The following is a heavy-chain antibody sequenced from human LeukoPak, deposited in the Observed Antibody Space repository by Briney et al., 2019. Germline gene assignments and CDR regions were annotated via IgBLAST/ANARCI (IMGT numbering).Heavy chain of an antibody. D-gene: IGHD2-21*01. CDR3: ARRGAYCGGDCYFPFDY. V-gene: IGHV1-2*02. Sequence: ASVKVSCKASGYTFTGYYMHWVRQAPGQGLEWMGWINPNSDGTNYAQKFQGRVTMTRDTSISTAYMELSRLRSDDTAVYYCARRGAYCGGDCYFPFDYWGQGTLVTVSS. CDR1: GYTFTGYY. J-gene: IGHJ4*02. CDR2: INPNSDGT.